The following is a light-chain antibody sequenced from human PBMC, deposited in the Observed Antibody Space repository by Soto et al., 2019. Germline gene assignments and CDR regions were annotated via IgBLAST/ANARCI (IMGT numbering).Light chain of an antibody. V-gene: IGLV2-14*01. CDR1: SSDVGGYNY. CDR3: SSYTSSSTLV. J-gene: IGLJ2*01. CDR2: DVS. Sequence: QSALTQPASVSGSPGQSITISCTGTSSDVGGYNYVSWYQQHPGKAPKLMIYDVSYRPSGVSNRFSGSKSGITASLTISGLQAEDEADYYCSSYTSSSTLVFGGGTKLTVL.